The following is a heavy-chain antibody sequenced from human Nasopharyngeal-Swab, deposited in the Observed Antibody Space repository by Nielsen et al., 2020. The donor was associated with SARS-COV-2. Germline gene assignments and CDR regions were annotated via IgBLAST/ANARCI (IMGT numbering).Heavy chain of an antibody. CDR1: GFTFDDYA. V-gene: IGHV3-9*01. J-gene: IGHJ4*02. CDR3: AKDRYCSGGACYFNGFDS. CDR2: ISWNSGST. D-gene: IGHD2-15*01. Sequence: GGSLRLSCAASGFTFDDYAMHWVRQAPGKGLEWVSGISWNSGSTGYADSVKGRFTISRDNSNKKVYLQMHSLRAEDSAVYYCAKDRYCSGGACYFNGFDSWGQGTLVTVSS.